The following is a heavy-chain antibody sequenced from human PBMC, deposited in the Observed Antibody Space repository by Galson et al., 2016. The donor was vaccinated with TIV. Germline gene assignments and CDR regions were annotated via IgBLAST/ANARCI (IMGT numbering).Heavy chain of an antibody. V-gene: IGHV3-7*03. D-gene: IGHD3-10*01. CDR3: ARDRIGGLDY. CDR2: IRQDGSEK. Sequence: SLRLSCAASAFTFSSFWMSWVRQAPGKGLEWVANIRQDGSEKYYVDSVKGRFTIYRDNARNSVYLQMNSLRAEDTAVYYCARDRIGGLDYWGQGTLVTVS. J-gene: IGHJ4*02. CDR1: AFTFSSFW.